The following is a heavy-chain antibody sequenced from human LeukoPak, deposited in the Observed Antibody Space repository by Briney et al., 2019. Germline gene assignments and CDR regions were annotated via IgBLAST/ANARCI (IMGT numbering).Heavy chain of an antibody. D-gene: IGHD6-19*01. J-gene: IGHJ1*01. CDR2: IYSGGST. CDR1: GFTVSSNY. CDR3: ARGSGWYAEYFQH. Sequence: GGSLRLSCAASGFTVSSNYMSWVRQAPGKGLEWVSVIYSGGSTYYADSVKGRFTISRDNSKNTLYLQINSLRAEDTAVYYCARGSGWYAEYFQHWGQGTLVTVSS. V-gene: IGHV3-53*01.